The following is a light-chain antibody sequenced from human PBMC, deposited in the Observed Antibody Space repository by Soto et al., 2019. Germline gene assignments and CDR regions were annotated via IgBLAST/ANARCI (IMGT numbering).Light chain of an antibody. V-gene: IGKV3-15*01. CDR2: GAS. CDR3: LQYNTWPRT. Sequence: EIVMTQSPATLAVSPGERATLSCRASQSVGSNLAWYQQKPGQTPRLLIYGASTRATAIPARFSGSGSGTEFTLTISSLQSEDFAVYYCLQYNTWPRTFGQGTKVEMK. CDR1: QSVGSN. J-gene: IGKJ1*01.